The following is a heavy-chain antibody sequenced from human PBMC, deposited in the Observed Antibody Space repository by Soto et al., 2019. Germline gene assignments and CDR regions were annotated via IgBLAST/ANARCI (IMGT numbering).Heavy chain of an antibody. CDR1: GDSVSSNSAA. V-gene: IGHV6-1*01. D-gene: IGHD3-9*01. J-gene: IGHJ4*02. CDR2: TYYRSKWYN. CDR3: ARGFSYYDILTGYLPRVFDY. Sequence: SQTLSLTFAISGDSVSSNSAAWNWIRQSPSRGLEWLGRTYYRSKWYNDYAVSVKSRITINPDTSKNQFSLQLNSVTPEDTAVYYCARGFSYYDILTGYLPRVFDYWGQGTLVTVS.